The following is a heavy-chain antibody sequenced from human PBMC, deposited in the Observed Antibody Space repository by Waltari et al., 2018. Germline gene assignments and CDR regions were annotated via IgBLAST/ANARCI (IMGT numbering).Heavy chain of an antibody. J-gene: IGHJ3*02. CDR2: IYPADVDT. D-gene: IGHD4-17*01. V-gene: IGHV5-51*01. Sequence: EVKLVQSGAAVKKPGGTLNISCKGSGFIFFSYWIGRGRQVPGKGREWMGTIYPADVDTRDSPSCQGHVNISPDSSSTTAHLQSRSLKAADTAMYYCARLDYGGNSAPFDIGGQGTMVTVSS. CDR1: GFIFFSYW. CDR3: ARLDYGGNSAPFDI.